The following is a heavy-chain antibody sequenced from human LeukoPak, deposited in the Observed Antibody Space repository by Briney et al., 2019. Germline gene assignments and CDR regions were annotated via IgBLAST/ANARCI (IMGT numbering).Heavy chain of an antibody. CDR2: IYYSGST. CDR1: GGSISSSSYY. CDR3: ASVAIAARPPNFDY. V-gene: IGHV4-39*07. D-gene: IGHD6-6*01. J-gene: IGHJ4*02. Sequence: SETLSLTCTVSGGSISSSSYYWGCIRQPPGKGLECIGSIYYSGSTYYNPSLKSRVTISVDRSKNQFSLKLSSVTAADTAVYYCASVAIAARPPNFDYWGQGTLVTVSS.